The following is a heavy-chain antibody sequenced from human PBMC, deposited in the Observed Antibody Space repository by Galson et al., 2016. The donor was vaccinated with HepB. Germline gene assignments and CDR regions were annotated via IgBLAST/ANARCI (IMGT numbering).Heavy chain of an antibody. CDR1: GYTFINYD. CDR2: MNPNSGNT. Sequence: SVKVSCKASGYTFINYDINWVRQATGQGLEWMGWMNPNSGNTIYTHKFQGRVTMTRNTSISTAYMELSSLRSDDTAVYFCAKDDDMLTSPEYYYYGMDVWGQGTTVTVSS. CDR3: AKDDDMLTSPEYYYYGMDV. J-gene: IGHJ6*02. V-gene: IGHV1-8*01. D-gene: IGHD3-9*01.